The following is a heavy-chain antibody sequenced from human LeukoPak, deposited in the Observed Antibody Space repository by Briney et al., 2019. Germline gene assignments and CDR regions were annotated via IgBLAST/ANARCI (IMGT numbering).Heavy chain of an antibody. CDR1: GFSVSSNY. D-gene: IGHD5-18*01. CDR3: ARDIQRWAFDI. Sequence: GGSLRLSCAASGFSVSSNYMSWVRQAPGKGLELVSVIYSGGSTYYADSVKGRFTISRDNSKNTLYLQMNSLRADDTAVYYCARDIQRWAFDIWGQGTMVTVSS. J-gene: IGHJ3*02. CDR2: IYSGGST. V-gene: IGHV3-53*01.